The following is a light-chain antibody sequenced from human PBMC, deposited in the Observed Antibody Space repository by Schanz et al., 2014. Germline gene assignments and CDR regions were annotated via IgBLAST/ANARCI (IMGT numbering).Light chain of an antibody. J-gene: IGKJ2*01. CDR1: QGIRND. V-gene: IGKV1-6*01. CDR3: QQSYRFPYT. CDR2: GAS. Sequence: AIQMTQSPSSLSASVGDRVTLTCRASQGIRNDLGWYQQKPGKAPKLLIYGASSLQSGVPSRFSGSASGTDFTLTISSLQPEDFATFYCQQSYRFPYTFGQGTKVEIK.